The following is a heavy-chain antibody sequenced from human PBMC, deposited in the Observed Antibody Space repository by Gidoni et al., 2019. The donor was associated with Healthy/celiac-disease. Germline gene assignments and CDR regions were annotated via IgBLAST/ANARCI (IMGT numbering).Heavy chain of an antibody. D-gene: IGHD6-6*01. CDR1: GFTFSSYS. CDR3: ARFGIAALYGMDV. CDR2: ISSSSSYI. Sequence: EVQLVESGGGLVKPGGSLRLSCAASGFTFSSYSMNWVRQAPGKGLEWVSSISSSSSYIYYADSVKGRFTISRDNAKNSLYLQMNSLRAEDTAVYYCARFGIAALYGMDVWGQGTTVTVSS. V-gene: IGHV3-21*01. J-gene: IGHJ6*02.